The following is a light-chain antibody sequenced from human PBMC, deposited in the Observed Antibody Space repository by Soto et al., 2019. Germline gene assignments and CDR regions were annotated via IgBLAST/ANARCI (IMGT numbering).Light chain of an antibody. CDR1: KFGSKS. V-gene: IGLV3-21*02. Sequence: SYELTQPPSGSVAPAQTARFTCGGNKFGSKSVPWYQQKPGQAPVLLVSENSDPHPGIPDRFSGSTSANTTTLTLCRIEAGDEVDYFCQVWDSSSDVVFGGGTQLTV. J-gene: IGLJ2*01. CDR2: ENS. CDR3: QVWDSSSDVV.